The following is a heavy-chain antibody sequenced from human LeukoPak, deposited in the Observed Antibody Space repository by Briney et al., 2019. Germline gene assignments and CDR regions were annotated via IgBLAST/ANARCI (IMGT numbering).Heavy chain of an antibody. J-gene: IGHJ5*02. CDR1: GFTVSSNY. Sequence: GGSLRLSCAASGFTVSSNYMSWIRQAPGKGLEWISYISSSGSTIYYADSVKGRFTISRDNAKNSLYLQMNSLRAEDTAVYYCARSGRYYDSSVYFGFDPWGQGTLVTVSS. CDR2: ISSSGSTI. CDR3: ARSGRYYDSSVYFGFDP. V-gene: IGHV3-11*04. D-gene: IGHD3-22*01.